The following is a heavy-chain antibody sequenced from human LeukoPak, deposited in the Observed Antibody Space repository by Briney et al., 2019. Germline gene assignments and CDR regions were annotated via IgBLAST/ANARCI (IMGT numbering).Heavy chain of an antibody. CDR3: ARGAYSSSWLNFDC. CDR1: GFTFSSYA. J-gene: IGHJ4*02. Sequence: PGTSLRLSCAPSGFTFSSYAMHWVRQAPGKGLEWVALISYDGSDKYYADSVKGRFTISRDNSKNTLYLQMNSLRAEDTAVYYCARGAYSSSWLNFDCWGQGTLVTVSS. V-gene: IGHV3-30*04. D-gene: IGHD6-13*01. CDR2: ISYDGSDK.